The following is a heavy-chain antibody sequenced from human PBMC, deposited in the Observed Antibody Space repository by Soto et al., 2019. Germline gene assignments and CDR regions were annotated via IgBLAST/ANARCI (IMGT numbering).Heavy chain of an antibody. CDR1: GGTFSSYT. CDR2: IIPMLGIA. D-gene: IGHD3-10*01. Sequence: QVQLVQSGAEVKKPGSSVKVSCKASGGTFSSYTISWVRQAPGLGLEWMGRIIPMLGIANYAQKFQGRVTITADKSTSTAYMELSSLRSEDTAVYYCARGAWFGVNYGMDVWGQGTTVTVSS. V-gene: IGHV1-69*02. J-gene: IGHJ6*02. CDR3: ARGAWFGVNYGMDV.